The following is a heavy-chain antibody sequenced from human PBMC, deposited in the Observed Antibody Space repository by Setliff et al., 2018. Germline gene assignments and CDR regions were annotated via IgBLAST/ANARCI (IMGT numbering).Heavy chain of an antibody. J-gene: IGHJ6*02. CDR3: AKDRGRCMTGCYGVYSYYGVEL. Sequence: ASVKVSCKASGYSFSESIVSWVRQAPGLGLEWMGWISAYNGKANYAQKFQGRVTLTTETSTNTAYMELRSLTSDDSANYYCAKDRGRCMTGCYGVYSYYGVELWGQGTTVTVSS. CDR1: GYSFSESI. V-gene: IGHV1-18*01. CDR2: ISAYNGKA. D-gene: IGHD5-18*01.